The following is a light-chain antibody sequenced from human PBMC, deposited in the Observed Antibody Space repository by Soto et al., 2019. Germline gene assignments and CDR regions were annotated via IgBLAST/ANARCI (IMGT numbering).Light chain of an antibody. CDR1: QSVSNYY. CDR2: GAS. J-gene: IGKJ1*01. Sequence: EIVLTQSPGTLSLSPGERATLSCRASQSVSNYYLAWYQQKPGQAPRLLIYGASNRATGIPDRFSGSGSGTDFTLTISRLEPEDFAVYYCQQYGSSPRTFGQGTKVDIK. CDR3: QQYGSSPRT. V-gene: IGKV3-20*01.